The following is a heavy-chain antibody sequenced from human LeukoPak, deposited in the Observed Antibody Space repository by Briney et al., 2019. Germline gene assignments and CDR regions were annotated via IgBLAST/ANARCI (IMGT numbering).Heavy chain of an antibody. CDR2: VYHNGTP. D-gene: IGHD2-2*02. J-gene: IGHJ6*02. Sequence: SETLSLTCAVSGGSIDITNYWSWVRQAPGKGLEWIGEVYHNGTPNYNPSLKSRVTISADTFKNHFSLKLTSVTAADTAVYYCATAPILRGEAGEQYKYGMDVWGQGTTVIVSS. V-gene: IGHV4-4*02. CDR3: ATAPILRGEAGEQYKYGMDV. CDR1: GGSIDITNY.